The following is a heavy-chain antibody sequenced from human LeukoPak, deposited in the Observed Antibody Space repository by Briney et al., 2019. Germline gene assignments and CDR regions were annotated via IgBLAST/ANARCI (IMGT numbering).Heavy chain of an antibody. V-gene: IGHV1-18*01. CDR2: ISAYNGNT. D-gene: IGHD3-22*01. Sequence: ASAKVSCKASGYTFTSYGISWVRQAPGQGLEWMGWISAYNGNTNYAQKLQGRVTMTTDTSTSTAYMELRSLRSDDTAVYYCARDYGPWDYDSSGYGGMDVWGQGTTVTVSS. CDR3: ARDYGPWDYDSSGYGGMDV. J-gene: IGHJ6*02. CDR1: GYTFTSYG.